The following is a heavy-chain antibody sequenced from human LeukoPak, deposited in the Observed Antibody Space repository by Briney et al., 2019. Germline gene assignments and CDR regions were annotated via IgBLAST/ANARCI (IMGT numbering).Heavy chain of an antibody. J-gene: IGHJ3*02. D-gene: IGHD3-10*01. CDR2: INHSGST. Sequence: SETLSLTCAVYGGSFSGYYWSWIRQPPGKGLEWIGEINHSGSTNYNPSLKSRVTISVDTSKNQFSLKLSSVTAADTAVYYCARDVKWVLWFGELLSPNPNAFDIWGQGTMVTVSS. CDR3: ARDVKWVLWFGELLSPNPNAFDI. CDR1: GGSFSGYY. V-gene: IGHV4-34*01.